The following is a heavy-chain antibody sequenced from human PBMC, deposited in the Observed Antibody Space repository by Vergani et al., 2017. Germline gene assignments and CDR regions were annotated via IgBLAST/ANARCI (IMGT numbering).Heavy chain of an antibody. V-gene: IGHV3-23*01. D-gene: IGHD6-19*01. CDR2: ISGSGDNT. Sequence: EVQLLESGGDLVQPGGSLRLSCVVSGFTFSSYVMNWVRQAPGKGLEWVSGISGSGDNTYYADSVKGRFTISRDNSKNTLYLQMSSLRAEDTAIYYCAKQMSLGIAVPWGQGTLVTVSS. CDR1: GFTFSSYV. CDR3: AKQMSLGIAVP. J-gene: IGHJ5*02.